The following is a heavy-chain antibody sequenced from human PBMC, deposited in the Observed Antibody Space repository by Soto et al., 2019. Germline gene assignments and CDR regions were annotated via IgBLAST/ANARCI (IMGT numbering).Heavy chain of an antibody. J-gene: IGHJ4*02. CDR1: GGSISSYY. CDR3: SRAVSDILTGYYGDHFDY. D-gene: IGHD3-9*01. CDR2: IYYSGST. V-gene: IGHV4-59*01. Sequence: SETLSLTCTVSGGSISSYYWSWIRQPPGKGLEWIGYIYYSGSTNYNPSLKSRVTISADTYKNQFSLKLSTVTAADTAVYYCSRAVSDILTGYYGDHFDYWGQGTLVTVSS.